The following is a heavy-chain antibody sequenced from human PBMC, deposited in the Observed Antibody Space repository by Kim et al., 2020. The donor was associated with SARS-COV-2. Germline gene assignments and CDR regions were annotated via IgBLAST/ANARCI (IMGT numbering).Heavy chain of an antibody. J-gene: IGHJ5*02. Sequence: GGSLRLSCAASGFTFSSYSMNWVRQAPGKGLEWVSSISSSSSYIYYADSVKGRFTISRDNAKNSLYLQMNSLRAEDTAVYYCAREDYDILTGYGWFDPWGQGTLVTVSS. V-gene: IGHV3-21*04. D-gene: IGHD3-9*01. CDR2: ISSSSSYI. CDR1: GFTFSSYS. CDR3: AREDYDILTGYGWFDP.